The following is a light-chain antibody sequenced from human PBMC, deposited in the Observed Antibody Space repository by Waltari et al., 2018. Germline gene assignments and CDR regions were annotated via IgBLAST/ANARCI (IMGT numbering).Light chain of an antibody. Sequence: DIQLTQSPSFLSASVGDRVTITCRASQGIGSYLAWYQQKPGKAPKLLIYAASTLQSGVPSRFSGSGSGTEFTLTISSLQPEDFATYYCQQLNSYPHTFGRGTKLEIK. CDR1: QGIGSY. V-gene: IGKV1-9*01. CDR3: QQLNSYPHT. CDR2: AAS. J-gene: IGKJ2*01.